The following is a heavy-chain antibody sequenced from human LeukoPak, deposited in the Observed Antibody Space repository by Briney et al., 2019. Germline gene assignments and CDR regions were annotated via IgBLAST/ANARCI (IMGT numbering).Heavy chain of an antibody. CDR3: ARHVRASWLSTGGLDY. D-gene: IGHD3-22*01. V-gene: IGHV4-4*02. CDR1: GGSISSSNW. J-gene: IGHJ4*02. Sequence: TSGTLSLTCAASGGSISSSNWWSWVRQPPGKGLEWIGEIYHSGSTNYNPSLKSRVTISVDKSKNQFSLKLSSVTAADTAVYYCARHVRASWLSTGGLDYWGQGTLVTVSS. CDR2: IYHSGST.